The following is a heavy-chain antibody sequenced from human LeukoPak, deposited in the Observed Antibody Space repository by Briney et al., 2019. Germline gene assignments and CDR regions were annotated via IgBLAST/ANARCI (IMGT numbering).Heavy chain of an antibody. CDR3: MGADYGGH. Sequence: SETLSLTCIVSGAPIISNNWWSWVRQSPGKGLEWIGEIWYSGTTNYNPSLKSRLTISVDTSSNQFSLRLTSVTAADTAVYYCMGADYGGHWGQGTLVTVSS. CDR2: IWYSGTT. CDR1: GAPIISNNW. J-gene: IGHJ4*02. D-gene: IGHD4-17*01. V-gene: IGHV4-4*02.